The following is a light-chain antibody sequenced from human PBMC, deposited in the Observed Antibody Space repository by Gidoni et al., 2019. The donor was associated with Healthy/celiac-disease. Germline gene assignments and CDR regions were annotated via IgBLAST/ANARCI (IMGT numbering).Light chain of an antibody. CDR1: QSVSSSY. Sequence: EIVLTQSPGTLSLSPGESATLSCRASQSVSSSYLAWYQQKPGQAPRLLIYGASSRATGIPDRFSGSGSGTDFTLTISRLEPEDFAVYYGQQSRTFXPGTKVDIK. CDR2: GAS. V-gene: IGKV3-20*01. J-gene: IGKJ3*01. CDR3: QQSRT.